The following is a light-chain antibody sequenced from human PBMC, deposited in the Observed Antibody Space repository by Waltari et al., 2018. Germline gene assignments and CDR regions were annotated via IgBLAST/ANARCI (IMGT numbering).Light chain of an antibody. V-gene: IGKV3-20*01. CDR3: QKYGTLPAT. CDR1: QSVSKY. CDR2: DAS. J-gene: IGKJ1*01. Sequence: DIVLTHSPGTLSLSPWERATLSCRASQSVSKYLAWYQQKPGQAPRLLIYDASTRATGIPDRFSGSGWGTDFSHTISRLEPEDFAVYYCQKYGTLPATFGQGTKVQ.